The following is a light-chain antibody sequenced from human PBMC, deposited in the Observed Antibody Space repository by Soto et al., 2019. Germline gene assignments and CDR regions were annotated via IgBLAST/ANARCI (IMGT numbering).Light chain of an antibody. V-gene: IGKV3-20*01. CDR1: QSVSSSY. J-gene: IGKJ5*01. Sequence: EIVLTQSPGTLSLSPGERATLSCRASQSVSSSYLAWYQQKPGQSPRLLIYGASSGATGIPDRFSGSGSGTDFSLTISRLEPEEFAVYYCQQYGSSSITFGQGTRLEIK. CDR2: GAS. CDR3: QQYGSSSIT.